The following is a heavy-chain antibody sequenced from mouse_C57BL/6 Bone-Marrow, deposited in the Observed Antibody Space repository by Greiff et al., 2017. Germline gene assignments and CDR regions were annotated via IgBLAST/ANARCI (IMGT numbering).Heavy chain of an antibody. CDR2: INPSNGGT. CDR1: GYTFTSYW. J-gene: IGHJ4*01. Sequence: QVHVKQPGTELVKPGPSVKLSCKASGYTFTSYWMHWVKQRPGQGLEWIGNINPSNGGTNYNEKFKSKATLTVDTSSSTAYMQLSSLTSEDSAVYYCARARSNGGAMDYWGQGTSGTVS. D-gene: IGHD2-5*01. V-gene: IGHV1-53*01. CDR3: ARARSNGGAMDY.